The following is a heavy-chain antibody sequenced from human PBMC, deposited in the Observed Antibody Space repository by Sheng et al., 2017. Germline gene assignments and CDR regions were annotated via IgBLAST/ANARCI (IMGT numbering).Heavy chain of an antibody. J-gene: IGHJ6*03. CDR2: ISSSSSTI. CDR1: GFTFSSYS. CDR3: ARSSTYGGPYYYYMDV. V-gene: IGHV3-48*01. Sequence: EVQLVESGGGLVQPGGSLRLSCAASGFTFSSYSMNWVRQAPGKGLEWVSYISSSSSTIYYADSVKGRFTISRDNAKNSLYLQMNSLRAEDTAVYYCARSSTYGGPYYYYMDVWGKGTTVTVSS. D-gene: IGHD2-8*01.